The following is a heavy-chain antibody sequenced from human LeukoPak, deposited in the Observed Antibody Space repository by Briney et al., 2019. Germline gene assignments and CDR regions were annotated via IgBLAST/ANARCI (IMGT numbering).Heavy chain of an antibody. D-gene: IGHD3-10*01. Sequence: ASVRVSCKASGYTFTSYGISWVRQAPGQGLEWMGWISAYNGNTNYAQKLQGRVTMTTDTSTSTAYMELRSLRSDDTAVYYCARVLKRYYYGSGSYVDFDYWGQGTLVTVSS. J-gene: IGHJ4*02. CDR3: ARVLKRYYYGSGSYVDFDY. V-gene: IGHV1-18*01. CDR2: ISAYNGNT. CDR1: GYTFTSYG.